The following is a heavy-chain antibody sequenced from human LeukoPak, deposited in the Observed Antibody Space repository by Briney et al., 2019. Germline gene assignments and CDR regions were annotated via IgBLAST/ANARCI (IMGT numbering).Heavy chain of an antibody. CDR3: AKLVDYCEGRTCFTTYYYTDI. D-gene: IGHD4-17*01. V-gene: IGHV3-21*01. CDR1: GFTFSTYT. J-gene: IGHJ6*03. CDR2: ISSGSRDI. Sequence: GGSLRLSCVVSGFTFSTYTMNWVRQAPGKGLEWVSSISSGSRDIYYADSLKGRFTISRDNAKNSLYLQMNSLRAEDTAVYYCAKLVDYCEGRTCFTTYYYTDIWGKGTTVTVSS.